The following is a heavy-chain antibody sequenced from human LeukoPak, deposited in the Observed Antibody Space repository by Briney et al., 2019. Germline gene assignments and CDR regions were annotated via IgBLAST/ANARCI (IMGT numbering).Heavy chain of an antibody. J-gene: IGHJ6*03. CDR2: IYYSGST. Sequence: SETLSLTCTVSGGSISSYYWSWIRQPPGKGLEWIGYIYYSGSTNYNPSLKSRVTISVDTSKNQFSLKLSFVTAADTAVYYCARAYYDFWSGYSIDYYYYYMDVWGKGTTVTVSS. CDR3: ARAYYDFWSGYSIDYYYYYMDV. V-gene: IGHV4-59*01. D-gene: IGHD3-3*01. CDR1: GGSISSYY.